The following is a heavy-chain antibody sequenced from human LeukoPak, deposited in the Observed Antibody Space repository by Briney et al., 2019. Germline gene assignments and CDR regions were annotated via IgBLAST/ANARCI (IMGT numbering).Heavy chain of an antibody. CDR2: ISAYNGNT. Sequence: GASVTVSCTASGYTFTSYGISWVRQAPGQGLEWMGWISAYNGNTNYAQKLQGRVTMTTDTSTSTAYMELRSLRSDDTAVYYCARGKYYYDSSGPDYWGQGTLVTVSS. J-gene: IGHJ4*02. CDR1: GYTFTSYG. V-gene: IGHV1-18*01. CDR3: ARGKYYYDSSGPDY. D-gene: IGHD3-22*01.